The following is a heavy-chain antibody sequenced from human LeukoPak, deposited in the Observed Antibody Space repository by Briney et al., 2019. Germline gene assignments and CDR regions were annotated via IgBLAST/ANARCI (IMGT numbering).Heavy chain of an antibody. CDR3: ARGVAHRYDYIWGSYRYGRYYFDY. CDR1: GYTFTSYD. D-gene: IGHD3-16*02. V-gene: IGHV1-8*01. Sequence: ASVKVSCKASGYTFTSYDINWVRQATGQGLEWMGWMNPNSGNTGYAQKLQGRVTMTRNTSISTAYMELSSLRSEDTAVYYCARGVAHRYDYIWGSYRYGRYYFDYWGQGTLVTVSS. J-gene: IGHJ4*02. CDR2: MNPNSGNT.